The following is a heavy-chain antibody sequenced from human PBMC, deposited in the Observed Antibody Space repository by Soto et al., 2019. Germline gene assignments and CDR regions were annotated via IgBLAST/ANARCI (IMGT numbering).Heavy chain of an antibody. V-gene: IGHV1-3*01. CDR1: GYTFTSYA. Sequence: ASVKVSCKASGYTFTSYAMHRVRQAPGQRLEWMGWINAGNGNTKYSQKFQGRVTITRDTSASTAYMELSSLRSEDTAVYYCARVSSGWDYAFDIWGQGTMVTVSS. J-gene: IGHJ3*02. CDR3: ARVSSGWDYAFDI. CDR2: INAGNGNT. D-gene: IGHD6-19*01.